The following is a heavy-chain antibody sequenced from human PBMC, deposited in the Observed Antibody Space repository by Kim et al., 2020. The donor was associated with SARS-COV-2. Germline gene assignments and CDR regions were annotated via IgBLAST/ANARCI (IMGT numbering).Heavy chain of an antibody. J-gene: IGHJ4*02. CDR2: IRSKAYGGTT. CDR1: GFTFGDYA. CDR3: TRPRSIVGATEWAFYFDY. D-gene: IGHD1-26*01. V-gene: IGHV3-49*03. Sequence: GGSLRLSCTASGFTFGDYAMSWFRQAPGKGLEWVGFIRSKAYGGTTEYAASVKGRFTISRDDSKSIAYLQMNSLKTEDTAVYYCTRPRSIVGATEWAFYFDYRGQGNLVTVSS.